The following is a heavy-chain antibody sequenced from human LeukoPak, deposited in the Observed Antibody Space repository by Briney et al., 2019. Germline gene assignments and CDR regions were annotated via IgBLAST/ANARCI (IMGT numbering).Heavy chain of an antibody. J-gene: IGHJ6*03. CDR2: INAGNGNT. V-gene: IGHV1-3*03. Sequence: GASVKVSCKVSGYTFTSYVTHWVRHAPGQRLEWMGWINAGNGNTKYSQEFQDRVTITRDTSASTAYMELSSLRSEDMAVYYCARARYETRIWPKSRYDYYHYMDVWGKGTTVTVSS. CDR3: ARARYETRIWPKSRYDYYHYMDV. CDR1: GYTFTSYV. D-gene: IGHD3-3*01.